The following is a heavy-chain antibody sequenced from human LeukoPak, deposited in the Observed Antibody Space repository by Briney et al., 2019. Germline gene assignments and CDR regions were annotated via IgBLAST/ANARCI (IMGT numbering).Heavy chain of an antibody. D-gene: IGHD6-6*01. J-gene: IGHJ4*02. CDR2: INHSGST. CDR3: ARGLEYSSSSPFDY. CDR1: GGSFSGYY. V-gene: IGHV4-34*01. Sequence: PSETLSLTCAVYGGSFSGYYWSWIRQPPGKGLEWIGEINHSGSTNYNPSLKSRVTISVDTSKNQFSLKLSSVTAADTAVYYCARGLEYSSSSPFDYWGQGTLVTVPS.